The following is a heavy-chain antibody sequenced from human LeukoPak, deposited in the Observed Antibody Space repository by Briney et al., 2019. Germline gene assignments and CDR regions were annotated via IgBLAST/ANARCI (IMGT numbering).Heavy chain of an antibody. Sequence: PGGSLRLSCAASGFTFSNYNMNWVRQAPGKGLEWVSSISTSSSYIYYADSVKGRFTISRDNAKNSLFLQMNRLRVEDTAVYYCTRDFGRSSYYFDFWGQGTLVTVSS. V-gene: IGHV3-21*01. J-gene: IGHJ4*02. CDR2: ISTSSSYI. D-gene: IGHD3-3*01. CDR1: GFTFSNYN. CDR3: TRDFGRSSYYFDF.